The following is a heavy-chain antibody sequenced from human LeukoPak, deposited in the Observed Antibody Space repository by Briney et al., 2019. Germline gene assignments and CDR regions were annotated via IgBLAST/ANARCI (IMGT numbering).Heavy chain of an antibody. CDR1: GFTFSSYS. Sequence: PGGSLRLSCAASGFTFSSYSMNWVRQAPGKGLEWVSYISSSSITIYYADSVKGRFTISRDNAKNSLYLQMNSLRAEDTAVYYCARSYSGSYYRSGLVEFGDYWGQGTLVTVSS. V-gene: IGHV3-48*01. D-gene: IGHD1-26*01. J-gene: IGHJ4*02. CDR3: ARSYSGSYYRSGLVEFGDY. CDR2: ISSSSITI.